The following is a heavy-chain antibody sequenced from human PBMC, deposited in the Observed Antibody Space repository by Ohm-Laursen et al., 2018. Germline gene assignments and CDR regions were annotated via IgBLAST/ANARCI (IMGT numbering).Heavy chain of an antibody. D-gene: IGHD6-19*01. J-gene: IGHJ6*02. Sequence: SETLSLTCAVNGESSSGYFWNWIRQPPGKGLEWIGEINQSGSTKYNPSLKRRVTLSADSSSSQFSLRLTSVTAADTATYYCARGSGFFKLDVWGQGTTVTVSS. CDR1: GESSSGYF. V-gene: IGHV4-34*01. CDR2: INQSGST. CDR3: ARGSGFFKLDV.